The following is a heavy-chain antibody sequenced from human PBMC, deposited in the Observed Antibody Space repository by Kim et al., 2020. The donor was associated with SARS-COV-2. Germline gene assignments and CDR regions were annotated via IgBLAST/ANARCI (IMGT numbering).Heavy chain of an antibody. D-gene: IGHD6-19*01. V-gene: IGHV3-53*01. Sequence: DSGSGRFTISRDKSKNTLYLQMNSLTTDDTAVYYCAKEPGYRSGWPLFDPWGQGTLVTVSS. J-gene: IGHJ5*02. CDR3: AKEPGYRSGWPLFDP.